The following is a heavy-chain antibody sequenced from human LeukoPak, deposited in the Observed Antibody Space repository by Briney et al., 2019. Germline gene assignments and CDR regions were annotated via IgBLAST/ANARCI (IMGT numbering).Heavy chain of an antibody. CDR3: ARVNVGVYYERSGYFDI. V-gene: IGHV4-30-4*01. Sequence: SQTLSLTCSVSGGAISSGNHYWSWIRQPPGKDLEWIGYIYYSGTTYYNPSLKSRVSISVDKAKNQFSLKLNSVTAADTAVYYCARVNVGVYYERSGYFDIWGQGALVTVS. CDR2: IYYSGTT. D-gene: IGHD3-22*01. J-gene: IGHJ4*02. CDR1: GGAISSGNHY.